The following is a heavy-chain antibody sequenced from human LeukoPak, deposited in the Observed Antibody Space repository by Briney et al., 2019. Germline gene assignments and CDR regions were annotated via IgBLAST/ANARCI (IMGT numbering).Heavy chain of an antibody. V-gene: IGHV4-39*01. J-gene: IGHJ4*02. CDR3: ARHIYAVTTTVNYYFDY. D-gene: IGHD4-17*01. Sequence: SETLSLTCSVSGGSISGSSYYWGGIRQPPGKGLVCIGTIYYSGSAYYNPSLKSRVTISADTSKNQFSLKLSSVTAADTAVYYCARHIYAVTTTVNYYFDYWGQGTLVTVSS. CDR1: GGSISGSSYY. CDR2: IYYSGSA.